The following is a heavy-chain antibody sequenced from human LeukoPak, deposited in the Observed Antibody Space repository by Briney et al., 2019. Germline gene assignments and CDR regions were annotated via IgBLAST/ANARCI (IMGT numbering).Heavy chain of an antibody. V-gene: IGHV4-4*07. CDR3: ARLSIAVAGTHYYGMDV. CDR2: IYTSGST. D-gene: IGHD6-19*01. CDR1: GGSISSYC. Sequence: SETLSLTCTVSGGSISSYCWSWIRQPAGKGLEWIGRIYTSGSTNYNPSLKSRVTMSVDTSKNQFSLKLSSVTAADTAVYYCARLSIAVAGTHYYGMDVWGQGTTVTVSS. J-gene: IGHJ6*02.